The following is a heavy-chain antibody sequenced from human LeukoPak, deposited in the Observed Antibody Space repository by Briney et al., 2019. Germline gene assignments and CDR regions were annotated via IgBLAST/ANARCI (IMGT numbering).Heavy chain of an antibody. D-gene: IGHD3-10*01. J-gene: IGHJ4*02. CDR2: ISSSSSTI. CDR3: ARGVSGSYYPNY. CDR1: GFTLSSYS. V-gene: IGHV3-48*01. Sequence: PGGSLRLSCAASGFTLSSYSMNWVRQAPGKGLERVSYISSSSSTIYYADSVKGRFTISRDNAKNSLYLQMNSLRAEDTAVYYCARGVSGSYYPNYWGQGTLVTVSS.